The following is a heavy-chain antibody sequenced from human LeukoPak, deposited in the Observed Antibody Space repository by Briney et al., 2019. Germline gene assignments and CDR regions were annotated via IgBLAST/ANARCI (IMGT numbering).Heavy chain of an antibody. CDR1: GFTFSSYA. CDR2: ISGSGGST. Sequence: GGSLRRSGAASGFTFSSYAMSWVRQAPGKGLEGVSAISGSGGSTYYADSVKGRFTISRDNSKNTLYLQMNSLRAEDTAVYYCAKLDTAMVGNFDYWGQGTLVTVSS. J-gene: IGHJ4*02. D-gene: IGHD5-18*01. V-gene: IGHV3-23*01. CDR3: AKLDTAMVGNFDY.